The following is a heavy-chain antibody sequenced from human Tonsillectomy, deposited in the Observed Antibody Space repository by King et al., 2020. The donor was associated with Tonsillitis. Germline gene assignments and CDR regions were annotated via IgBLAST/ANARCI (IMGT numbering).Heavy chain of an antibody. D-gene: IGHD3-3*01. J-gene: IGHJ4*02. CDR1: GFSLSTSGVG. Sequence: TLKESGPTLVKPTQTLTLTCTFSGFSLSTSGVGVGWIRQPPGKALDWLALIYWNDDKRYSPSLKSRLTITKDTSKNQVVLTMTNMDPVDTATYYRAHAPTYYDFWSGQYAPFDYWGQGTLVTVSS. CDR3: AHAPTYYDFWSGQYAPFDY. CDR2: IYWNDDK. V-gene: IGHV2-5*01.